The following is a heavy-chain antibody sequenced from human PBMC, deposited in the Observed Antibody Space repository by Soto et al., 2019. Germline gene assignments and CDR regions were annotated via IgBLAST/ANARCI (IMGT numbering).Heavy chain of an antibody. J-gene: IGHJ4*02. V-gene: IGHV3-23*01. D-gene: IGHD3-9*01. CDR1: GLTFTSYG. CDR3: ARDVGLDSDDFFAY. Sequence: GGSLRLSCTASGLTFTSYGMGWVRQAPGKGLQWVSTIRGDGGQTHYTDSVKGRFSISRDNSKNTVYLQMDSLRAEDTAMYFCARDVGLDSDDFFAYWGQGTQVTVSS. CDR2: IRGDGGQT.